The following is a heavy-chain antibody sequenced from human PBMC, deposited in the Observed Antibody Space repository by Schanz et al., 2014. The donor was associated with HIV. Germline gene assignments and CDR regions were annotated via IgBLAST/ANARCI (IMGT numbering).Heavy chain of an antibody. CDR1: GFTFSDYG. D-gene: IGHD6-6*01. CDR3: AKGWRGYSISSLVDY. Sequence: QVQLVESGGGVVQPGRSLRLSCAASGFTFSDYGMHWVRQAPGKGLEWVSVLSYDGINKYFADSVKGRFTISRDNSKNTLYLQVKSLRAEDTAVYYCAKGWRGYSISSLVDYWGQGSLVTVSS. CDR2: LSYDGINK. J-gene: IGHJ4*02. V-gene: IGHV3-30*18.